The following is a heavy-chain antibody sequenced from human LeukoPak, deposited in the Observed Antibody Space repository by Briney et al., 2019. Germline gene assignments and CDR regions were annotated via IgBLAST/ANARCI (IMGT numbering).Heavy chain of an antibody. CDR2: IYYSGST. Sequence: SGTLSLTCTVSGGSISSSSYYWGWIRQPPGKGLERIGSIYYSGSTYYNPSLKSRVTISVDTSKNQFSLKLSSVTAADTAVYYCARVPRITMVRGVIGSFDIWGQGTMVTVSS. D-gene: IGHD3-10*01. CDR3: ARVPRITMVRGVIGSFDI. CDR1: GGSISSSSYY. J-gene: IGHJ3*02. V-gene: IGHV4-39*07.